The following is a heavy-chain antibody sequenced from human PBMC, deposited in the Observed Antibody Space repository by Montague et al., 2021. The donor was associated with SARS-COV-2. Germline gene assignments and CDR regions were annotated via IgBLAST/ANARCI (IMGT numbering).Heavy chain of an antibody. CDR1: GFTFSSYS. CDR2: ISSSSSYI. V-gene: IGHV3-21*01. Sequence: SLRLSFSASGFTFSSYSMNWVRQAPGKGLEWVSSISSSSSYIYYADSVKGRFTISRDNAKNSLYLQMNSLRAEDTAVYFCARERTVVIITGYYYYGVDVWGQGTTVTGSS. CDR3: ARERTVVIITGYYYYGVDV. J-gene: IGHJ6*02. D-gene: IGHD3-10*01.